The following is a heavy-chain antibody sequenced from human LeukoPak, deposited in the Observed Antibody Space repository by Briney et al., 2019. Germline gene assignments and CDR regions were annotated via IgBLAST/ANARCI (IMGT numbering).Heavy chain of an antibody. CDR2: INPSGGST. CDR1: SYTFTRYV. D-gene: IGHD5-18*01. V-gene: IGHV1-46*01. Sequence: ASVKVSCKASSYTFTRYVISWVRQAAGQGLEWMGLINPSGGSTRYAQKFQGRVTMTRDMSTSTVYMELSSLRSEDTAVYYCARALPHRRLMDTTMEQHWFDPWGQGTLVTVSS. J-gene: IGHJ5*02. CDR3: ARALPHRRLMDTTMEQHWFDP.